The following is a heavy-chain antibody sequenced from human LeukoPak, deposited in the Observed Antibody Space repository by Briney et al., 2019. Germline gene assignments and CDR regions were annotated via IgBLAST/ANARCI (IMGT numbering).Heavy chain of an antibody. CDR3: AKYAPSYYYDSSGYPPQDYFDY. J-gene: IGHJ4*02. V-gene: IGHV3-23*01. CDR1: GFTFSRYA. CDR2: ISGSGGST. D-gene: IGHD3-22*01. Sequence: GGSLRLSCAASGFTFSRYAMSWVRQAPGKGLEWVSAISGSGGSTYYADSVKGRFTISRDNSKNTLYLQMNSLRAEDTAVYYCAKYAPSYYYDSSGYPPQDYFDYWGQGTLVTVSS.